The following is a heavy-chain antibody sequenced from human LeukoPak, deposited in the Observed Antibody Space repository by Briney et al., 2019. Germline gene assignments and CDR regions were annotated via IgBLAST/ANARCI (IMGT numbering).Heavy chain of an antibody. CDR1: GFTFSSYA. CDR3: ARDGFIVVVVAAVYYFDY. J-gene: IGHJ4*02. D-gene: IGHD2-15*01. Sequence: GRSLRLSCAASGFTFSSYAMHWVRQAPGKGLEWVAVISYDGSNKYYADSVKGRFTISRDNSKNTLYLQMNSLRAEDTAVYYCARDGFIVVVVAAVYYFDYWGQGTLVTVSS. CDR2: ISYDGSNK. V-gene: IGHV3-30-3*01.